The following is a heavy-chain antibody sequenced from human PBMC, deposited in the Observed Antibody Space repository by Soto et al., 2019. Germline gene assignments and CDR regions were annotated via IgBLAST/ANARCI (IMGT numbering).Heavy chain of an antibody. Sequence: QITLKESGPTLVKPTQTLTLTCTFSGFSLSTSGVGVGWIRQPPGKALEWLALIYWDDDKRYSPSLKSRLTITKDTSKNQVVLTMTTMDPVDTATYYCAHRGSGSYPWYFDLWGRGTLVTVSS. CDR3: AHRGSGSYPWYFDL. CDR2: IYWDDDK. V-gene: IGHV2-5*02. D-gene: IGHD1-26*01. J-gene: IGHJ2*01. CDR1: GFSLSTSGVG.